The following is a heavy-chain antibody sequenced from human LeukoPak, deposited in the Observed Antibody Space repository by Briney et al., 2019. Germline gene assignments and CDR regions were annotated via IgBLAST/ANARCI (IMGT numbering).Heavy chain of an antibody. Sequence: SVKVSCKASGGTFSSYAISWVRQAPGQGLEWMGGIIPIFGTANYAQKFQGRVTITADESTSTAYMELSSLRSEDTAVYYCAREGREYAAWGYSSYKGAFDIWGQGTIVTVSS. J-gene: IGHJ3*02. V-gene: IGHV1-69*13. CDR1: GGTFSSYA. CDR3: AREGREYAAWGYSSYKGAFDI. D-gene: IGHD6-19*01. CDR2: IIPIFGTA.